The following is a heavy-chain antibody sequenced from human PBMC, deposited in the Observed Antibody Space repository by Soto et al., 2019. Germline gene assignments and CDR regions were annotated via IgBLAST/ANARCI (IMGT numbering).Heavy chain of an antibody. J-gene: IGHJ6*02. CDR3: ARSLTEGYCTITGCYTRPLYGMDV. Sequence: ASVKVSCKASGYTFSGYYIHWLRQAPGQGREWMGWINPNSGGTNYAQKFQGRVTVTRDTPTSTAYMELSRLTSDDTAVYYCARSLTEGYCTITGCYTRPLYGMDVWGQGTTVTV. D-gene: IGHD2-2*02. CDR2: INPNSGGT. V-gene: IGHV1-2*02. CDR1: GYTFSGYY.